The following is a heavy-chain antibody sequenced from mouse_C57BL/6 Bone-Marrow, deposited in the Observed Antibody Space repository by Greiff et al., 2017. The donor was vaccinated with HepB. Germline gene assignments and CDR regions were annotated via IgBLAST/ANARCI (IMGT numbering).Heavy chain of an antibody. CDR1: GFTFSSYA. J-gene: IGHJ1*03. Sequence: EVKLVESGGGLVQPGGSLKLSCAASGFTFSSYAMSWVRQTPEKRLGWVATISDGGSYTYYPDNVKGRFTISIDNAKNNLYLQMSHLKSEDTAMYYCARGGPTIVTTWYFDVWGTGTTVTVSS. V-gene: IGHV5-4*03. D-gene: IGHD2-5*01. CDR2: ISDGGSYT. CDR3: ARGGPTIVTTWYFDV.